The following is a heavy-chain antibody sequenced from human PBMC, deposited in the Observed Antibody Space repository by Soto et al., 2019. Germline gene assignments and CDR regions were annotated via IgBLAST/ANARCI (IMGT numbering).Heavy chain of an antibody. V-gene: IGHV1-46*03. CDR1: GYTFTNYY. Sequence: QVQLVQSGAEVTKPGASVKISCKTSGYTFTNYYIHWVRQAPGQGLEWVGIIKPGCSRTYTHKFQDRVTMTTDTSTTTVYMELSSLRSEDTAMYFCARNTHLFYDVLTGYYRPSDFDYWGQGTLVTVSS. J-gene: IGHJ4*02. CDR2: IKPGCSR. D-gene: IGHD3-9*01. CDR3: ARNTHLFYDVLTGYYRPSDFDY.